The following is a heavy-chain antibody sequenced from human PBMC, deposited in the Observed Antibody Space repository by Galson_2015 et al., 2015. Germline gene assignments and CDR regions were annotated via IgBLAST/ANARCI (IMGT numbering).Heavy chain of an antibody. CDR2: IYYSGST. D-gene: IGHD2-8*01. Sequence: SETLSLTCTVSGGSITSSSSYWAWIRQPPGKGLEWIGNIYYSGSTYYNASLNSRVTISVDTSTNHFSLKLSSVTAADTAVYYCARHVSSSAGVLHIWGQGTKVTVSS. V-gene: IGHV4-39*01. CDR1: GGSITSSSSY. CDR3: ARHVSSSAGVLHI. J-gene: IGHJ3*02.